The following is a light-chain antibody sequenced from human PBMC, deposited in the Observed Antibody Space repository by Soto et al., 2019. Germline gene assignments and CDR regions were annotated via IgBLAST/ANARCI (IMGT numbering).Light chain of an antibody. Sequence: EIVLTQSPATLSLSPGERATLSCRASQSVSSYLAWYQQKPGQAPRLLIYDAFNRATGIPAMFSGSGSGTDFTLTISSLEPEDFAVYYCQQRSNWPPYTFGQGTKLEIK. V-gene: IGKV3-11*01. CDR3: QQRSNWPPYT. J-gene: IGKJ2*01. CDR2: DAF. CDR1: QSVSSY.